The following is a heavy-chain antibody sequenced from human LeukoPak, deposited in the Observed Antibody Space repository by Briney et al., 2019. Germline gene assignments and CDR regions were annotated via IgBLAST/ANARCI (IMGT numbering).Heavy chain of an antibody. J-gene: IGHJ4*02. CDR1: GYTFTNYY. V-gene: IGHV1-46*01. CDR3: ASEVGRDSSGWYHRVFDY. Sequence: ASVKVSCKASGYTFTNYYLHWVRQAPGQGLEWMAMINPSGGSTTYAQKFQGRVTMTRDTSTSTVYMELSRLRSDDTAVYYCASEVGRDSSGWYHRVFDYWGQGTLVTVSS. CDR2: INPSGGST. D-gene: IGHD6-19*01.